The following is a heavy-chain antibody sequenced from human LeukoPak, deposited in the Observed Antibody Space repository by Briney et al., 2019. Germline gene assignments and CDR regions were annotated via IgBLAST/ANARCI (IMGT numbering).Heavy chain of an antibody. D-gene: IGHD1-26*01. J-gene: IGHJ5*02. V-gene: IGHV3-7*01. CDR2: INQGGDEI. CDR3: ARSSGNSGSFKGRGYNWFDP. Sequence: PGGSLRLSCAASGFTLSDHYMDWVRQAPGKGLEWVANINQGGDEIYYVDSVKGRFTISRDNARNSLYLQMNSLRAEDMAVYYCARSSGNSGSFKGRGYNWFDPWGQGTLVTVSS. CDR1: GFTLSDHY.